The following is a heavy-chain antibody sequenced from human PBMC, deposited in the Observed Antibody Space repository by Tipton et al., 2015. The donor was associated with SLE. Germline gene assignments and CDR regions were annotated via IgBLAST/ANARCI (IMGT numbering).Heavy chain of an antibody. Sequence: TLSLTCTVSGGSISSSSYYWGWIRQPPGKGLEWIGSIYYSGSTYYNPSPKSRVTISVDTSKNQFSLKLSSVTAADTAVYYCARLSSSSLGMDVWGQGTTVTVSS. D-gene: IGHD6-6*01. CDR1: GGSISSSSYY. V-gene: IGHV4-39*07. CDR2: IYYSGST. CDR3: ARLSSSSLGMDV. J-gene: IGHJ6*02.